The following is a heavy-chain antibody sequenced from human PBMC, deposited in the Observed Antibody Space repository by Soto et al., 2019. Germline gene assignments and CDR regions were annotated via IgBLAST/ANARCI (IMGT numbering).Heavy chain of an antibody. V-gene: IGHV3-48*03. CDR1: GFTLRSYA. CDR2: ISSSGATQ. CDR3: ARGPASIDY. J-gene: IGHJ4*02. Sequence: PGGSLRLCCGASGFTLRSYAMNWVRQAPGKGLEWLSYISSSGATQYYADSVKGRFTISRDNAKNSLYLQMNSLRAEDTALYYCARGPASIDYWGQGTLVTLSS.